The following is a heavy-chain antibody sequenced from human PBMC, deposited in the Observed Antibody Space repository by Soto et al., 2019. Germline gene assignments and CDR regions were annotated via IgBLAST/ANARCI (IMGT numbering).Heavy chain of an antibody. V-gene: IGHV3-23*01. Sequence: GGSLGLSCAASGFTFSSYAMSWVRQAPGKGLEWVSAISGSGGSTYYADSVKGRFTISRDNSKNTVYLQMNSLRAEDTAVYYCAKDTYYHDSSGYYIFDYWGQGTLVTVSS. J-gene: IGHJ4*02. CDR2: ISGSGGST. CDR3: AKDTYYHDSSGYYIFDY. CDR1: GFTFSSYA. D-gene: IGHD3-22*01.